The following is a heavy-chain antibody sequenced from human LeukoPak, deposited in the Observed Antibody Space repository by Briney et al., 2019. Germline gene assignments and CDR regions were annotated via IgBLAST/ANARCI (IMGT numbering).Heavy chain of an antibody. CDR2: IKQDGSEK. J-gene: IGHJ6*02. CDR3: ARDPHIYDILTGGYYYYGMDV. V-gene: IGHV3-7*01. CDR1: GFTFSSYW. D-gene: IGHD3-9*01. Sequence: GGSLRLSCAASGFTFSSYWMSWVRQAPGKGLEWVANIKQDGSEKYYVDSVKGRFTISRDNAKNSLYLQMNSLRAEDTAVYYCARDPHIYDILTGGYYYYGMDVWGQGTTVTVS.